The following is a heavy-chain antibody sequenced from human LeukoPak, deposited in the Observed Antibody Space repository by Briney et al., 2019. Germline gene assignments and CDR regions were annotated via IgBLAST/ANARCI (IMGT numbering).Heavy chain of an antibody. D-gene: IGHD3-22*01. J-gene: IGHJ5*02. Sequence: GGSLRLSCAASGFTFSSYAMNWVRQAPGKGLVWVSRINTDGSRITYADSVKGRFTISRDNAMNTVYLQMNSLRAEDTAVYYCARVLSGSWDWFDPWGQGTLVTVSS. CDR3: ARVLSGSWDWFDP. V-gene: IGHV3-74*01. CDR1: GFTFSSYA. CDR2: INTDGSRI.